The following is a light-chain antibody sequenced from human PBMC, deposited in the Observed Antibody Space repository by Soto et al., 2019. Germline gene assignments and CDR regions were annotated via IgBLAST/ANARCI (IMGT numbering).Light chain of an antibody. CDR1: QSITTW. J-gene: IGKJ2*01. Sequence: IQMTQSPSTLSASVGDRVTITCRASQSITTWLTWYQQRPGEAPKLLIYDGSTLGSGLPTTFSGSGSGTDFILTSSSLQADDVANYYCQQYDAYPYTFGQGTKLEIK. CDR2: DGS. V-gene: IGKV1-5*01. CDR3: QQYDAYPYT.